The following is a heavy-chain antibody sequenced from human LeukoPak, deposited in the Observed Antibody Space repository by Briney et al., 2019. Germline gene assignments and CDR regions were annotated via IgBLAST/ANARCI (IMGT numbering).Heavy chain of an antibody. J-gene: IGHJ3*02. Sequence: GGSLRLSCAASGFTFSNAWMSWVRQAPGKGLEWVANIKQDGSEKYYVDSVKGRFTISRDNAKNSLYLQMNSLRAEDTAVYYCARDLTGELDAFDIWGQGTMVTVSS. CDR2: IKQDGSEK. CDR1: GFTFSNAW. CDR3: ARDLTGELDAFDI. V-gene: IGHV3-7*01. D-gene: IGHD7-27*01.